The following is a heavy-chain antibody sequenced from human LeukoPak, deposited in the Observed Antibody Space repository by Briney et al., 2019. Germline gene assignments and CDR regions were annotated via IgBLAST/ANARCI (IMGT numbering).Heavy chain of an antibody. CDR3: AKYWGES. CDR1: GFTVSGNY. Sequence: GGSLRLSCVVSGFTVSGNYMAWVRQAPGKGLEWVSVIYSGGGTYYSDSVKGRFTISRYNSKNTLYLQMNRLRSEDTAIYYCAKYWGESWGQGTLVSVFS. CDR2: IYSGGGT. V-gene: IGHV3-66*01. D-gene: IGHD3-16*01. J-gene: IGHJ1*01.